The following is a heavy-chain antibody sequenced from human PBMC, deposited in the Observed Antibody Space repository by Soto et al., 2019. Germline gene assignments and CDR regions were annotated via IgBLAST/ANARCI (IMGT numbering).Heavy chain of an antibody. Sequence: QVQLVESGGGVVQPGRSLRLSCAASGFTFSSYGMHWVRQAPGKGLEWVAVIWYDGSNKYYADSVKGRFTISRDNSKNTLYLQMNSLRAEDTAVYYWARDLYSSSWYVGMDVWGQGTTVTVSS. J-gene: IGHJ6*02. CDR2: IWYDGSNK. D-gene: IGHD6-13*01. CDR3: ARDLYSSSWYVGMDV. CDR1: GFTFSSYG. V-gene: IGHV3-33*01.